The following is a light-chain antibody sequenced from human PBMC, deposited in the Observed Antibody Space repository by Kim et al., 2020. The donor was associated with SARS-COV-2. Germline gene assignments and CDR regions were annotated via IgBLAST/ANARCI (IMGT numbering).Light chain of an antibody. CDR2: DAS. CDR3: QQYNNRAPLT. J-gene: IGKJ4*01. V-gene: IGKV3-15*01. CDR1: RGFSTN. Sequence: SPGERATLSCRASRGFSTNLAWYQRKPGQAPRLLIFDASTRATGIPARFSGSGSGTEFTLTISSLQSEDFAVYYCQQYNNRAPLTFGGGTKVDIK.